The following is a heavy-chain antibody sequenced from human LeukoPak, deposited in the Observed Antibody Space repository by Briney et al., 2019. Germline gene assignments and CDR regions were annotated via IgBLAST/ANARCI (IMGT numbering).Heavy chain of an antibody. CDR2: IYHSGST. CDR3: ARGELWDGVVFDY. V-gene: IGHV4-30-2*01. J-gene: IGHJ4*02. D-gene: IGHD3-16*01. CDR1: GGSISSGGYS. Sequence: SQTLSLTCAVSGGSISSGGYSWSWIRQPPGKGLEWIGYIYHSGSTYYNPSLKSRVTISVDRSKNQFSLKLSSVTAADTAVYYCARGELWDGVVFDYWGQGTLVTVSS.